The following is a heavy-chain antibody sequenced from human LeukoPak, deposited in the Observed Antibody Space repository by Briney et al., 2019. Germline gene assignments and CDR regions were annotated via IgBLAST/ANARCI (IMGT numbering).Heavy chain of an antibody. V-gene: IGHV4-34*01. CDR3: ARAGYYYGSGSYRRPNYYFDY. CDR1: GGSFSGYY. J-gene: IGHJ4*02. CDR2: INHGGST. D-gene: IGHD3-10*01. Sequence: SETLSLTCAVYGGSFSGYYWSWIRQPPGKGLEWIGEINHGGSTNYNPSLKSRVTISVDTSKNQFSLKLSFVTAADTAVYYCARAGYYYGSGSYRRPNYYFDYWGQGTLVTVSS.